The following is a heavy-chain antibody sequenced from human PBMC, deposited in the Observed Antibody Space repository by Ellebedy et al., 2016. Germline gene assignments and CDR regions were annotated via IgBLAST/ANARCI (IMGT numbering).Heavy chain of an antibody. CDR2: INHSGST. J-gene: IGHJ3*02. CDR3: ARAPPVYYDSSGYYPPDAFDI. D-gene: IGHD3-22*01. CDR1: GGSFSGYY. V-gene: IGHV4-34*01. Sequence: SETLSLTCAVYGGSFSGYYWSWIRQPPGKGLEWIGEINHSGSTNYNPSLKSRVTISVVTSKNQFSLKLSSVTAADTAVYYCARAPPVYYDSSGYYPPDAFDIWGQGTMVTVSS.